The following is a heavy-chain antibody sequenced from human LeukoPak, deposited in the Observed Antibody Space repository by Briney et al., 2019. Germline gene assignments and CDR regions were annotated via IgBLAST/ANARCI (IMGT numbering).Heavy chain of an antibody. J-gene: IGHJ4*02. Sequence: PGRSLRLSCAASGFTFSSYGMHWVRQAPGKGLEWVALISYDGSNEYYADSVKGRFTISRDNSKNALYLQLTSLRLEDTALYYCVKDLTGTWSFDYWGQGTLVTVSS. D-gene: IGHD3-9*01. CDR1: GFTFSSYG. CDR3: VKDLTGTWSFDY. CDR2: ISYDGSNE. V-gene: IGHV3-30*18.